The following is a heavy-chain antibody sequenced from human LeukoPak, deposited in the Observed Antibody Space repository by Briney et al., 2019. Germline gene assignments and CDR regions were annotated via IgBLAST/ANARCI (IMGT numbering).Heavy chain of an antibody. CDR3: AKAVATTPPFDY. V-gene: IGHV3-23*01. D-gene: IGHD5-12*01. CDR1: GFTVSNNY. Sequence: GGSLRLSCAVSGFTVSNNYLSWVRQAPGKGLEWVSAISGSGGSTYYADSVKGRFTISRDNSKNTLYLQMNSLRAEDTAVYYCAKAVATTPPFDYWGQGTLVTVSS. J-gene: IGHJ4*02. CDR2: ISGSGGST.